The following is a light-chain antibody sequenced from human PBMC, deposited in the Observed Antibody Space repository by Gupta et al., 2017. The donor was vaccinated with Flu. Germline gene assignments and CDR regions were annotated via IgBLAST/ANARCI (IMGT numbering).Light chain of an antibody. CDR3: QQYGSSPR. CDR1: QTVSSSY. CDR2: GAS. V-gene: IGKV3-20*01. J-gene: IGKJ4*02. Sequence: GEGATLSCRASQTVSSSYLAWYRQKPGQAPRLLIYGASSRATGIPDRFSGSGSGTDFTLTISRLEPGDFAVYYCQQYGSSPRFGGGTKVEI.